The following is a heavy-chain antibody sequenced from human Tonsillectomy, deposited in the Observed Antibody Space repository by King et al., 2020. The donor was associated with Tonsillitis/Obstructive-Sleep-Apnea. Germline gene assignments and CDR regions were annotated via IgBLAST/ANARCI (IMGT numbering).Heavy chain of an antibody. Sequence: QLVQSGAEVRKPGASVKVSCKVSGYSITELSMHWVRQTAGKGLEWMGGIDPEDGERIYAQDFQGRVTMTEDTSTDTAYMEVSSLRSEDTAVYYCAAEAPHPARMGLLFSAFDIWGQGTMVTVSS. V-gene: IGHV1-24*01. CDR1: GYSITELS. J-gene: IGHJ3*02. CDR3: AAEAPHPARMGLLFSAFDI. CDR2: IDPEDGER. D-gene: IGHD3-3*01.